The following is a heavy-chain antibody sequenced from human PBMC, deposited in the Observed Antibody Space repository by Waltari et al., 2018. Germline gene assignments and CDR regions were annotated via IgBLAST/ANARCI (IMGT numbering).Heavy chain of an antibody. D-gene: IGHD5-12*01. CDR3: ATYIGASVGTAAFDV. CDR2: VSYRGTT. V-gene: IGHV4-39*01. J-gene: IGHJ3*01. Sequence: QLQLQESGPRLVRPSETLSLLCRVPGVSITSHRHYWSWIRQPPGQGLEWIGTVSYRGTTYISPSLKSRVSVSRDTSKNQVSLILGSVTAADMAVYYCATYIGASVGTAAFDVWGQGTMVTVSS. CDR1: GVSITSHRHY.